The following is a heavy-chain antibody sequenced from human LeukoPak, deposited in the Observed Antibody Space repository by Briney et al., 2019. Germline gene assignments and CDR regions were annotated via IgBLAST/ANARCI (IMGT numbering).Heavy chain of an antibody. J-gene: IGHJ6*04. CDR2: ISAYTGNT. V-gene: IGHV1-18*04. CDR1: ASTFTSYG. D-gene: IGHD2-2*01. CDR3: ARSEVVVVPAAHYYYYGMDV. Sequence: ASVNLSCKASASTFTSYGISWVRQAPGQGLEWMGWISAYTGNTNYAQKLQGRVTMTTDTSTSTAYMELRSLRSDDTAVYYCARSEVVVVPAAHYYYYGMDVWGKGTTVTVSS.